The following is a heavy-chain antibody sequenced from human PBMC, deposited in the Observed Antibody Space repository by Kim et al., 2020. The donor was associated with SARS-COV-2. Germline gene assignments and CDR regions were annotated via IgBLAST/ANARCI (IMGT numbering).Heavy chain of an antibody. Sequence: GESLKISCKGSGYSFTSYWIGWVRQMPGKGLEWMGIIYPGDSDTRYSPSFQGQVTISADKSISTAYLQWSSLKASDTAMYYCARTSIAVAARGNDYYFDYWGQGTLVTVSS. CDR2: IYPGDSDT. V-gene: IGHV5-51*01. CDR3: ARTSIAVAARGNDYYFDY. J-gene: IGHJ4*02. D-gene: IGHD6-19*01. CDR1: GYSFTSYW.